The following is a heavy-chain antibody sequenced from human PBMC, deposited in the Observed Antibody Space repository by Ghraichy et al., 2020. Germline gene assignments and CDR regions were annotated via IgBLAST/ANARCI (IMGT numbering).Heavy chain of an antibody. CDR3: ARDRLEYSGYFDY. Sequence: SVKVSCKASGGTFSSYAISWVRQAPGQGLEWMGRIIPILGIANYAQKFQGRVTITADKSTSTAYMELSSLRSEDTAVYYCARDRLEYSGYFDYWGQGTLVTVSS. J-gene: IGHJ4*02. V-gene: IGHV1-69*04. D-gene: IGHD6-6*01. CDR2: IIPILGIA. CDR1: GGTFSSYA.